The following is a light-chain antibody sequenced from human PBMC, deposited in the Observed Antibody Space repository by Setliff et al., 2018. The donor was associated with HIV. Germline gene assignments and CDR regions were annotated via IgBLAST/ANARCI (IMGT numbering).Light chain of an antibody. CDR2: GNH. Sequence: QSALTQAPSASGTPGQRVTISCSGSRSNIGSNTVNWYQQLPGAAPKLLIYGNHQRPSGVPDRFSGSESGTSASLAISGLQSEDEADYYCAAWDDGLKGVIFGGGTKVTVL. CDR1: RSNIGSNT. CDR3: AAWDDGLKGVI. V-gene: IGLV1-44*01. J-gene: IGLJ2*01.